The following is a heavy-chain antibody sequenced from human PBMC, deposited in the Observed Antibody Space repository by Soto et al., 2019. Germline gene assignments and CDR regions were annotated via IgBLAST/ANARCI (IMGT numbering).Heavy chain of an antibody. CDR3: ARSYYKILTGYVT. CDR2: IYHSGST. J-gene: IGHJ4*02. CDR1: GGSVSSGGYS. D-gene: IGHD3-9*01. Sequence: KPSETLSLTCAVSGGSVSSGGYSWSWIRQPPGKGLEWIGYIYHSGSTYYNPSLKSRVTISVDRSKNQFSLSLTSVTAADTAVYFCARSYYKILTGYVTWGQGTVVTVSS. V-gene: IGHV4-30-2*01.